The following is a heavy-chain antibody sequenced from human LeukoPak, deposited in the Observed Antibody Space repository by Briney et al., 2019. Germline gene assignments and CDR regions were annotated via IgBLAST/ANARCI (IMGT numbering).Heavy chain of an antibody. D-gene: IGHD1-26*01. CDR2: IYTSGST. CDR3: ARHPRKWEPLDY. Sequence: PSETLSLTCTVSGGSISSYYWSWIRQPPGKGLEWIGYIYTSGSTNYNPSLKSRVTISVDTSKNQFSLKLSSVTAADTAVYYCARHPRKWEPLDYWGQGTLVSVSS. CDR1: GGSISSYY. V-gene: IGHV4-4*09. J-gene: IGHJ4*02.